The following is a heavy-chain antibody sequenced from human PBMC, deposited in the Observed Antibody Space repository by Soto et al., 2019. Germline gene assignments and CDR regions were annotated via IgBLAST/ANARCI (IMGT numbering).Heavy chain of an antibody. CDR1: GDSISSSNW. D-gene: IGHD6-13*01. J-gene: IGHJ4*02. Sequence: QVQLQESGPGLVKPSGTLSLTCAVSGDSISSSNWWSWVRQPPGKGLEWIGEIYHSGSTNYNPSLKSRVTVSLDKSKNQFSLNLSSVTAADTAVYYCAREGGSTWYIVYWGQGTLVTVSS. CDR2: IYHSGST. V-gene: IGHV4-4*02. CDR3: AREGGSTWYIVY.